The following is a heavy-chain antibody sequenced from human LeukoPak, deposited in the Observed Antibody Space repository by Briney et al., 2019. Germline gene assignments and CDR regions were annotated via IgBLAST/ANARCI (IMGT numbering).Heavy chain of an antibody. CDR3: ARAVTSMDGY. Sequence: PGGSLRLSCAASGLAFSSYWMTWVRQAPGKGLEWVASLNEDGSKRSYVGSVKGRFTISRDNAQKSLYLQMNSLTAEDTAVYYCARAVTSMDGYWGQGTLVTVSS. V-gene: IGHV3-7*03. CDR1: GLAFSSYW. CDR2: LNEDGSKR. D-gene: IGHD5-18*01. J-gene: IGHJ4*02.